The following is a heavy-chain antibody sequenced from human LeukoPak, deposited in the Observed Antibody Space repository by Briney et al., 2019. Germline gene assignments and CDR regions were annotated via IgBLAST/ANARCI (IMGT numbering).Heavy chain of an antibody. CDR3: TREQSLLWFGVNYYYYYMDV. CDR1: GFTVSSNY. V-gene: IGHV3-15*01. J-gene: IGHJ6*03. CDR2: IKSKTDGGTT. D-gene: IGHD3-10*01. Sequence: KTGGSLRLSCAASGFTVSSNYMSWVRQAPGKGLEWVGRIKSKTDGGTTDYAAPVKGRFTISRDDSKNTLYLQMNSLKTEDTAVYYCTREQSLLWFGVNYYYYYMDVWGKGTTVTISS.